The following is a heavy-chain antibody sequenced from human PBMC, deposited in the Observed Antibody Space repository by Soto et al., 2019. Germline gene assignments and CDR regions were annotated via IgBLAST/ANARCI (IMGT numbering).Heavy chain of an antibody. Sequence: HPGGSLRLSCAVSGFTFSQFAMSWARQAPGQGLEWVSSIDNSGRNAFYADSVKGRFTLSRDNFKNTLYLQMNGLRAEDSAIYYCARLYNSASAYWGQGTLVTVSS. CDR3: ARLYNSASAY. CDR2: IDNSGRNA. V-gene: IGHV3-23*01. D-gene: IGHD1-1*01. J-gene: IGHJ4*02. CDR1: GFTFSQFA.